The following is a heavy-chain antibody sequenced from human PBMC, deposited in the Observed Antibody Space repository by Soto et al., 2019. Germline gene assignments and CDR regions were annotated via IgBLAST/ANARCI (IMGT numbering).Heavy chain of an antibody. Sequence: LSLTCPISGGSISSYFWSWIRQSPGKGLEWIGYIHYSGTTSYNPSLKSRVTISVDTSENQFSLKLTSVTAADTAVYYCARDTGNYYLDFCGQGTLVTVYS. D-gene: IGHD1-7*01. J-gene: IGHJ4*02. CDR1: GGSISSYF. CDR2: IHYSGTT. V-gene: IGHV4-59*01. CDR3: ARDTGNYYLDF.